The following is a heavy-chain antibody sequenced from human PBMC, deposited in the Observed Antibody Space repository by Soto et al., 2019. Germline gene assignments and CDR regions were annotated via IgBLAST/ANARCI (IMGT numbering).Heavy chain of an antibody. D-gene: IGHD3-22*01. CDR3: ASSGIVGREVNTWFDP. V-gene: IGHV4-59*01. CDR1: SGSITTSY. J-gene: IGHJ5*02. Sequence: SETLSLTCTFSSGSITTSYWSWIRQPLGKALEWIGYISYRGSTNYNPSLKSRLTISIDTSKSQISLKLTSMTTADTAVYYCASSGIVGREVNTWFDPWGQGTLVTVSS. CDR2: ISYRGST.